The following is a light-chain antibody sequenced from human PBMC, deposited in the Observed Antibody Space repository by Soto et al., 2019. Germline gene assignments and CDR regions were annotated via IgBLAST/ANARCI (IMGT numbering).Light chain of an antibody. CDR3: QQSYRTPRT. V-gene: IGKV1-39*01. CDR1: QTIHNY. Sequence: DIPMTQSPSSLSASVGDRVTITCRASQTIHNYLNWYQQKLGKAPNLLIYAASSLQSGVPSRFSGSRSGTDFTLTISSLQSEDFASYYCQQSYRTPRTFGQGTKVEI. CDR2: AAS. J-gene: IGKJ1*01.